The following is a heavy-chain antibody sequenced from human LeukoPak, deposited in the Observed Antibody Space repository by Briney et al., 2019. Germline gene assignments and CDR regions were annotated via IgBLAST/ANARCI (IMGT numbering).Heavy chain of an antibody. Sequence: SETLSLTCTVSGGSISSYYWSWLRQPPGKGLEWIGYIYYSGSTNYNPSLKSRVTISVDTSKNQFSLKLSSVTAADTAVYYCARLGYSGYDYVGYYYYYMDVWGKGTTVTVSS. J-gene: IGHJ6*03. CDR1: GGSISSYY. D-gene: IGHD5-12*01. CDR3: ARLGYSGYDYVGYYYYYMDV. V-gene: IGHV4-59*01. CDR2: IYYSGST.